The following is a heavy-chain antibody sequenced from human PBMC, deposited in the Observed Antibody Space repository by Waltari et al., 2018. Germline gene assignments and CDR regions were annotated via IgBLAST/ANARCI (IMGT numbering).Heavy chain of an antibody. Sequence: QVQLVESGGGLVRPGGSLRLSCAASGFTFSDYYMSWIRQAPGKGLEGVLYIRSSGSTIYYADSVKGRFTITRDNAKNSLYLQMNSLRAEDTAVYYCARDSYCTGAVCSSYGMDVWGQGTTVTVSS. V-gene: IGHV3-11*04. CDR2: IRSSGSTI. CDR1: GFTFSDYY. D-gene: IGHD2-8*02. J-gene: IGHJ6*02. CDR3: ARDSYCTGAVCSSYGMDV.